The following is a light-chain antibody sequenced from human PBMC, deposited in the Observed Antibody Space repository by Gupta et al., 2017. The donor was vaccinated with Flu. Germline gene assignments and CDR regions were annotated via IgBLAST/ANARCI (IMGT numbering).Light chain of an antibody. CDR2: DAS. J-gene: IGKJ1*01. CDR1: QGISNF. CDR3: QKDDRAPWT. V-gene: IGKV1-27*01. Sequence: PSSLSASVGDRVTITCRASQGISNFLAWYQQKPGKGPQLLIYDASTLQSGVPSRFSGSGSGTVFTLTISSLQPEDVATYYCQKDDRAPWTFGQGTKVEIK.